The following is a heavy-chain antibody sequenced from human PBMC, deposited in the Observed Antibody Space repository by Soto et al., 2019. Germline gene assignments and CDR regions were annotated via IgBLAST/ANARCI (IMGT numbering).Heavy chain of an antibody. J-gene: IGHJ2*01. Sequence: QVQLVQSGAEVRKSGSSVKVSCKLSGASSDSYTITWVRQAPGQGLEWMGGIIPIFGTTNYAQKFQGRLTITADGFTSAAYMDLSSLTSEDTAVYYCARGPLYDLESGMYWYFDLWGRGTLVTVSS. CDR2: IIPIFGTT. CDR3: ARGPLYDLESGMYWYFDL. D-gene: IGHD1-26*01. CDR1: GASSDSYT. V-gene: IGHV1-69*01.